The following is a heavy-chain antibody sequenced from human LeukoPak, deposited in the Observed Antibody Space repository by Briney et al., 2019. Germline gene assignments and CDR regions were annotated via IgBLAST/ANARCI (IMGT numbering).Heavy chain of an antibody. J-gene: IGHJ4*02. CDR3: ARGPSSGWGTFDF. CDR2: ISSTSDYI. CDR1: GFTFSSYS. V-gene: IGHV3-21*06. D-gene: IGHD6-19*01. Sequence: PGGSLRLSCVASGFTFSSYSMNWVRQAPGKGLEWVSSISSTSDYISYADSVKGRFTISRDNATNSLYLQMNSLTAEDTSVYFCARGPSSGWGTFDFWGQGTLVTVSS.